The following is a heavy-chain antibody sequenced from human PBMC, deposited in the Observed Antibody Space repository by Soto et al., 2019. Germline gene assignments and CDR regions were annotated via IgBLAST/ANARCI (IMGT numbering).Heavy chain of an antibody. V-gene: IGHV4-34*01. Sequence: SETLSLTCAVYGGSFSGYYWSWIRQPPGKGLEWIGEINHSGSTNYNPSLKSRVTMSVDTAKNQFSLKLNSVTAADTAVYYCARQGRNTKIVILRHYATDFWGQGTAVTVSS. CDR1: GGSFSGYY. D-gene: IGHD3-22*01. CDR3: ARQGRNTKIVILRHYATDF. CDR2: INHSGST. J-gene: IGHJ6*02.